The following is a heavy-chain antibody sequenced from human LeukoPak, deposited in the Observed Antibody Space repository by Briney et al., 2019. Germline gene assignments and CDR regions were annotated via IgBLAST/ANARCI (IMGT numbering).Heavy chain of an antibody. V-gene: IGHV3-74*01. CDR1: GFAFSNYW. J-gene: IGHJ6*02. Sequence: GGPLRLSCAASGFAFSNYWLHWVRQAPGKGLEWVARINTHGSSTNYADSVKGRFTISRDNAKNTLYLQMNSLRAEDTAVYYCAKEDYGDYGMDVWGQGTTVTVSS. CDR2: INTHGSST. CDR3: AKEDYGDYGMDV. D-gene: IGHD3-16*01.